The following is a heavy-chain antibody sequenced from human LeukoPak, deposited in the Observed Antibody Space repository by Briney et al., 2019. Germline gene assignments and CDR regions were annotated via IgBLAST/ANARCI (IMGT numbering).Heavy chain of an antibody. Sequence: GGSLRLSCAASGFTFSSYAMSWVRQAPGKGLEWVSTISGSGGNTYYADSVKGRFTISRDNSKNTLYLQMNSLRAEDTAVYYCAKDRALREQPFHYWGQGTLVTVSS. J-gene: IGHJ4*02. D-gene: IGHD1/OR15-1a*01. V-gene: IGHV3-23*01. CDR2: ISGSGGNT. CDR1: GFTFSSYA. CDR3: AKDRALREQPFHY.